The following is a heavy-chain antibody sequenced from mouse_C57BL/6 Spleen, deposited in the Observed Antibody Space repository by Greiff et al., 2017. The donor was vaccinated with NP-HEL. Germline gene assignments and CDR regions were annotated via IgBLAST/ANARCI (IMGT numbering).Heavy chain of an antibody. J-gene: IGHJ4*01. V-gene: IGHV5-16*01. D-gene: IGHD2-3*01. CDR3: ARLIYDGYYMDY. CDR1: GFTFSDYY. Sequence: EVQVVESEGGLVQPGSSMKLSCTASGFTFSDYYMAWVRQVPEKGLEWVANINYDGSSTYYLDSLKSRFIISRDNAKNILYLQMSSLKSEDTATYYCARLIYDGYYMDYWGQGTSVTVSS. CDR2: INYDGSST.